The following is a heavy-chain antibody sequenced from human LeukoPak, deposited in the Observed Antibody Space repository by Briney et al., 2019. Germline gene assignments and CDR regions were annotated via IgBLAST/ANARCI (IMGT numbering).Heavy chain of an antibody. V-gene: IGHV1-8*02. J-gene: IGHJ4*02. CDR3: ARATTTSGWYY. Sequence: ASVKVSCKASGYTFSGYYMHWVRQAPGQGLEWMGWMDPNSGKIGYAQKFQGRVTMTRNISISTAYMELSSLTSEDTAVYYCARATTTSGWYYWGQGTLVTVSS. CDR1: GYTFSGYY. CDR2: MDPNSGKI. D-gene: IGHD6-19*01.